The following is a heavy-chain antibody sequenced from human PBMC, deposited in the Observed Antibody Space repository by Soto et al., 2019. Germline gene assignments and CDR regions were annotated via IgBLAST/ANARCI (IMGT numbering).Heavy chain of an antibody. CDR1: GLTFSSYG. Sequence: PGGSLRLSCAVSGLTFSSYGMHWVRQAPGKGLEWVAVIWYDGSNKYYADSVKGRFTISRDDSRNTLYLQLNSLRAEDTAVYYCARETGGPLYGMDVWGQGTTVTVSS. J-gene: IGHJ6*02. CDR2: IWYDGSNK. V-gene: IGHV3-33*01. D-gene: IGHD7-27*01. CDR3: ARETGGPLYGMDV.